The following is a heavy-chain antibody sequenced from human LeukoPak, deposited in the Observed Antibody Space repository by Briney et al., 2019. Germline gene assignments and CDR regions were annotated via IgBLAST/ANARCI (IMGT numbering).Heavy chain of an antibody. CDR2: ISWNSGSI. D-gene: IGHD3-10*01. CDR1: GFTFDDYA. Sequence: PGRSLRLSCAASGFTFDDYAMHWVRQAPGKGLEWVSGISWNSGSIGYADSVKGRFTISRDNAKNSLYLQMNSLRAEDTAVYYCARDWPYGSGSYGYWGQGTLVTVSS. V-gene: IGHV3-9*01. CDR3: ARDWPYGSGSYGY. J-gene: IGHJ4*02.